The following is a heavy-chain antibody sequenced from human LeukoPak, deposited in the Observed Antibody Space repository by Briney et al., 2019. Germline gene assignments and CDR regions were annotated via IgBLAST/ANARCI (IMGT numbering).Heavy chain of an antibody. D-gene: IGHD5-18*01. Sequence: SETLSLTCTVSGGSISSSSYYWGWIRQPPGKGLEWIGSIYYSGSTYYNPSLKSRVTISVDTSKNQFSLKLSSVTAADTAVYYCVRGELWLKGAFDIWGQGTMVTVSS. CDR2: IYYSGST. V-gene: IGHV4-39*07. CDR3: VRGELWLKGAFDI. J-gene: IGHJ3*02. CDR1: GGSISSSSYY.